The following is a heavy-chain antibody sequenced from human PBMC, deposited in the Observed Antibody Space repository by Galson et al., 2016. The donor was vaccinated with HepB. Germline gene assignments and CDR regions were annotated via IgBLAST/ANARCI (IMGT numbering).Heavy chain of an antibody. J-gene: IGHJ4*02. D-gene: IGHD6-13*01. CDR3: ARHGRTAAVEYDY. V-gene: IGHV3-7*02. CDR1: GFTFSDYW. CDR2: INQAGSEY. Sequence: SLRLSCAVSGFTFSDYWMSWVRQAPGKGLEWVANINQAGSEYRYMDSVKGRFTISRDNAKNSLYLQMNSLRAEDTAVYYCARHGRTAAVEYDYWGQGTLVTVSS.